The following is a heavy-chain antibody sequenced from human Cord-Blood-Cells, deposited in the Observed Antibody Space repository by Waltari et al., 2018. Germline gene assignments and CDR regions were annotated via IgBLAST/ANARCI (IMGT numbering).Heavy chain of an antibody. J-gene: IGHJ2*01. CDR1: GFTFSSYS. CDR3: ARDYWGSYFDL. CDR2: ISSSSSTI. V-gene: IGHV3-48*02. Sequence: EVQLVASGGGLVQPGGSLRLSCAAPGFTFSSYSMNWVRQAPGKGLEWVSYISSSSSTIYYADSVKGRFTISRDNAKNSLYQQMNSLRDEDTAVYYCARDYWGSYFDLWGRGTLVTVSS. D-gene: IGHD7-27*01.